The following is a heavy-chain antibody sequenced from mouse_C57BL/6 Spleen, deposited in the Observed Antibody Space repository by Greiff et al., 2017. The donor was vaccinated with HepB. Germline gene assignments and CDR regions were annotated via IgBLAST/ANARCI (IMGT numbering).Heavy chain of an antibody. CDR2: IDPSDSET. CDR1: GYTFTSYW. CDR3: ARTCSSLYWYFDV. D-gene: IGHD1-1*01. J-gene: IGHJ1*03. V-gene: IGHV1-52*01. Sequence: QVQLQQPGAELVRPGSSVKLSCKASGYTFTSYWMHWVKQRPIQGLEWIGNIDPSDSETHYNQKFKDKATLTVDKSSSTAYMQLSSLTSEDSAVYYCARTCSSLYWYFDVWGTGTTVTVSS.